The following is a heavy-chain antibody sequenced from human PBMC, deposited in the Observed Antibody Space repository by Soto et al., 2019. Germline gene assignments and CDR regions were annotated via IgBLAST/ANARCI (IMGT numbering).Heavy chain of an antibody. V-gene: IGHV3-35*01. D-gene: IGHD3-10*01. J-gene: IGHJ4*02. Sequence: GSLRLSCAASGFTFSNSDMNWVHQAPGKGLEWVSGVSWNGSRTHYADSVKGRFIISRDNSRNTLYLQTNSLRAEDTAVYYCARDQGGYYSPFDYWGQGTLVTVSS. CDR2: VSWNGSRT. CDR3: ARDQGGYYSPFDY. CDR1: GFTFSNSD.